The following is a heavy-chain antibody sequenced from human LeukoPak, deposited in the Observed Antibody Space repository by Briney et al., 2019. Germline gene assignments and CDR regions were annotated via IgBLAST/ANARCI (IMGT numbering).Heavy chain of an antibody. Sequence: SGGSLRLSCAASGFTFSSYSMNWVRQAPGKGLEWVSYISSSSSTISYADSVKGRFTISRDNAKNSLYLQMNSLRAEDTAVYYCARGLSVVDYWGQGTLVTVSS. CDR3: ARGLSVVDY. CDR1: GFTFSSYS. D-gene: IGHD3-16*02. CDR2: ISSSSSTI. J-gene: IGHJ4*02. V-gene: IGHV3-48*04.